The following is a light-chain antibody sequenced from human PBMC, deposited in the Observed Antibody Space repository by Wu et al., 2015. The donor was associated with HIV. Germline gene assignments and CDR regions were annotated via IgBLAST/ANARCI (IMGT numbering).Light chain of an antibody. CDR1: QSISNS. CDR2: AAS. J-gene: IGKJ1*01. Sequence: DIQMTQSPSSLSASVGVRVTITCRASQSISNSLNWFQQKPGKDPKLLIFAASSLQSGVPSRFSGRGSGTDFTLTISSLQPEDFATYYCQQSYTTPWTFGQGTKGG. CDR3: QQSYTTPWT. V-gene: IGKV1-39*01.